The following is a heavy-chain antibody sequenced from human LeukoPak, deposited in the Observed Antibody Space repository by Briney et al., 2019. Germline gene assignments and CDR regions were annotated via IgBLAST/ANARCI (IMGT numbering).Heavy chain of an antibody. CDR1: GFTFSSYW. D-gene: IGHD5-18*01. Sequence: GGSLRLSCAASGFTFSSYWMTWIRQAPGKGLEWVANIKQDGSEKYYVDSVKGRFTISRDNAKNSLYPQMNSLRAEDTAVYYCARDTGGGYSCYDCWGQGTLVTVSS. V-gene: IGHV3-7*01. CDR3: ARDTGGGYSCYDC. CDR2: IKQDGSEK. J-gene: IGHJ4*02.